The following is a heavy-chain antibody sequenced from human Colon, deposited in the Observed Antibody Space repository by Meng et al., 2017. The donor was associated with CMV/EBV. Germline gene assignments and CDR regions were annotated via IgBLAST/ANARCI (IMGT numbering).Heavy chain of an antibody. Sequence: GESLKISCAASGFTFSNSAMSWVRQAPGKGLEWVSSISGTGGSTFYTVSVKGRFTISRDNSKNTLYLQMNSLRVEDTAVYYCARDGFTGYAGWFDPWGQGTQVTVSS. CDR1: GFTFSNSA. D-gene: IGHD5-12*01. CDR3: ARDGFTGYAGWFDP. CDR2: ISGTGGST. J-gene: IGHJ5*02. V-gene: IGHV3-23*01.